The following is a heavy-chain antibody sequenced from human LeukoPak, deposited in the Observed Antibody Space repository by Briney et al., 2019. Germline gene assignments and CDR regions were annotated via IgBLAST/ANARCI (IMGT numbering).Heavy chain of an antibody. CDR2: INHSGST. CDR3: ARGSVAAAGTGGYYFDY. J-gene: IGHJ4*02. CDR1: GGSFRGYY. D-gene: IGHD6-13*01. V-gene: IGHV4-34*01. Sequence: SETLSLTCAVSGGSFRGYYWRWIRQPPGKGLEWIGEINHSGSTNYNPSLKSRVTISVDTSKNQFSLKLSSVTAADTAVYYCARGSVAAAGTGGYYFDYWGQGTLVTVSS.